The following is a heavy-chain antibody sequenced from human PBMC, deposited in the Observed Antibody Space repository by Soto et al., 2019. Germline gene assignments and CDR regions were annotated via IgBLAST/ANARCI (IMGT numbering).Heavy chain of an antibody. CDR2: MNPTSGNT. J-gene: IGHJ1*01. CDR3: ERDTAGYFHH. Sequence: QVQLVQSGAEVKKPGASVKVSCKASGYTFTSYDIDWVRQATGQGLEWLGWMNPTSGNTGYAPKFQGRVTMTRNRATSTAYMQLSSLRSEHTAVSYCERDTAGYFHHWGPGTLVTGSS. CDR1: GYTFTSYD. V-gene: IGHV1-8*01.